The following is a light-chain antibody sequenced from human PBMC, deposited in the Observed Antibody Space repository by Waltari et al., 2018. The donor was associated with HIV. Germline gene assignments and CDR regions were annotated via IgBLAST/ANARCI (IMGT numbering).Light chain of an antibody. CDR3: QQSYTTRWT. Sequence: DIQMTQSPSSLSASVGDRVTATCRASQNIDNFLNWYQQKPGKAPQLLIYGASRLHRGVPSRFSGSGSGTDFTLTVNSLQPEDFATYYCQQSYTTRWTFGPGTKVEMK. J-gene: IGKJ1*01. CDR1: QNIDNF. CDR2: GAS. V-gene: IGKV1-39*01.